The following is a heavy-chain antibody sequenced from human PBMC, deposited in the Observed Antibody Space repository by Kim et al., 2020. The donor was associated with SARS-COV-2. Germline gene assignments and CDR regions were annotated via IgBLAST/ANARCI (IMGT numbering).Heavy chain of an antibody. D-gene: IGHD2-2*01. V-gene: IGHV1-2*04. CDR1: GYTFTGYY. CDR3: AREGYCSSTSCTATFDP. CDR2: INPNSGGT. Sequence: ASVKVSCKASGYTFTGYYMHWVRQAPGQGLEWMGWINPNSGGTNYAQKFQGWVTMTRDTSISTAYMELSRLRSDDTAVYYCAREGYCSSTSCTATFDPWGQGTLVTVSS. J-gene: IGHJ5*02.